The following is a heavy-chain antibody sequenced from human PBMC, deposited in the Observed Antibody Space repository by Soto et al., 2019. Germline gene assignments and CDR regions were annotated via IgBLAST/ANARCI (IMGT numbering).Heavy chain of an antibody. V-gene: IGHV3-7*03. D-gene: IGHD5-12*01. J-gene: IGHJ6*02. Sequence: PGGSLRLSCAASGFTFSSYWMSWVRQAPGKGLEWVANIKQDGSEKYYVDSVKGRFTISRDNAKNSLYLQMNSLRAEDTAVDYCARDYATSMATIPLSHYYSGMHVWGQGTTVTVSS. CDR1: GFTFSSYW. CDR2: IKQDGSEK. CDR3: ARDYATSMATIPLSHYYSGMHV.